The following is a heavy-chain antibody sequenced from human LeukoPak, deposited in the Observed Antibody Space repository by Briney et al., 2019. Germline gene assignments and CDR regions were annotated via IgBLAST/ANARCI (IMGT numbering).Heavy chain of an antibody. CDR3: ARGSYGSGSYYNADFDY. CDR2: ISSSSSTI. D-gene: IGHD3-10*01. Sequence: PGGSLRLSCAASGFTFDDYAMHWVRQAPGKGLEWVSYISSSSSTIYYADSVKGRFTISRDNAKNSLYLQMNSLRAEDTAVYYCARGSYGSGSYYNADFDYWGQGTLVTVSS. V-gene: IGHV3-48*01. J-gene: IGHJ4*02. CDR1: GFTFDDYA.